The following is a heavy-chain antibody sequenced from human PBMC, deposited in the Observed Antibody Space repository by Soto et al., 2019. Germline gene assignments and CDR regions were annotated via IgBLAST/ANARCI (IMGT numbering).Heavy chain of an antibody. D-gene: IGHD1-7*01. J-gene: IGHJ4*02. CDR3: AREDNWNYVLDY. CDR2: ISSNGGST. CDR1: GFTFSSYA. Sequence: GSLRLSCAASGFTFSSYAMHWVRQAPGKGLEYVSAISSNGGSTYYANSVKGRFTISRDNSKNTLYLQMGSLRAEDMAVYYCAREDNWNYVLDYWGQGTLVTVSS. V-gene: IGHV3-64*01.